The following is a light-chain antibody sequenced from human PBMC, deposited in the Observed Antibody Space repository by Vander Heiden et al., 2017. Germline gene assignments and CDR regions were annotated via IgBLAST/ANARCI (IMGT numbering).Light chain of an antibody. J-gene: IGKJ5*01. CDR3: QQRGNWPIT. CDR2: DAS. Sequence: EIVLTQSPATLSLSPGERATLSCRASQSVSSYLAWYQQKPGQAPRLLIHDASNRATGIPARFSGSGSGTDFTLTISSLEPEDFAVYYCQQRGNWPITFGPGTRMEIK. CDR1: QSVSSY. V-gene: IGKV3-11*01.